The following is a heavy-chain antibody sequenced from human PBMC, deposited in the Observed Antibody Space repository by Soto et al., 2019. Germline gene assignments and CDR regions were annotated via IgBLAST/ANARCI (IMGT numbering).Heavy chain of an antibody. J-gene: IGHJ6*02. CDR1: GFTFRTYT. CDR3: ARDRGYDAHDYYYNAMDV. CDR2: IRGFSPYT. V-gene: IGHV3-21*01. Sequence: GGSLRLSCISSGFTFRTYTMNWVRQAPGKGLELVSGIRGFSPYTFYAESVKGRFTISRDNAKNSLYLQINSLRAEDTAVYYCARDRGYDAHDYYYNAMDVWGQGTTVTVSS. D-gene: IGHD3-10*01.